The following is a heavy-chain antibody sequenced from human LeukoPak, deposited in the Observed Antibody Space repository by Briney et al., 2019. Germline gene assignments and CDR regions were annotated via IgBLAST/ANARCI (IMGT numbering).Heavy chain of an antibody. J-gene: IGHJ4*02. D-gene: IGHD3-3*01. CDR1: GYSISSGYY. CDR2: INHSGST. V-gene: IGHV4-34*01. CDR3: ARGVRVNDFWSGYSRDYFDY. Sequence: SETLSLTCAVSGYSISSGYYWSWIRQPPGKGLEWIGEINHSGSTNYNPSLKSRVTISVDTSKNQFSLKLSSVTAADTAVYYCARGVRVNDFWSGYSRDYFDYWGREPWSPSPQ.